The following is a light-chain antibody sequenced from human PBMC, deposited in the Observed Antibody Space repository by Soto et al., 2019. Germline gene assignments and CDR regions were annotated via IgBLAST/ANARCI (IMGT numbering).Light chain of an antibody. CDR2: AAS. CDR1: QRINNY. J-gene: IGKJ2*01. V-gene: IGKV1-39*01. Sequence: DIQMTQSPSSLSASVGDRVTITCRASQRINNYLNWYQQKPGNAPKLLIYAASSLRSGVPSRFSGSGSGTDFTLTISSLQPEDSATYYCQQSYITLYTLGQGTKLEIK. CDR3: QQSYITLYT.